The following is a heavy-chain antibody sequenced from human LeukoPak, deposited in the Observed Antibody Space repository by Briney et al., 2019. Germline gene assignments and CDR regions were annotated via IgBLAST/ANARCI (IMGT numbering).Heavy chain of an antibody. CDR2: ISSSSSTR. CDR1: GFIFSSYS. CDR3: ARAGFTFSDYFGSFFDY. J-gene: IGHJ4*02. V-gene: IGHV3-48*01. D-gene: IGHD3-10*01. Sequence: GGSLRLSCAASGFIFSSYSMNWVRQAPGKGLEWVSHISSSSSTRYYADSVKGRFTLSRDNAKNSLYLQMNSLRAEDTAVYYCARAGFTFSDYFGSFFDYWGQGTLVTVSS.